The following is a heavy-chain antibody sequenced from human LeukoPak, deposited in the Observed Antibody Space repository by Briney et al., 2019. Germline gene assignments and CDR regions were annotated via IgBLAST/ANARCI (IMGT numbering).Heavy chain of an antibody. V-gene: IGHV1-69*06. Sequence: SVKVSCEASGGTFSSYAISWVRQAPGQGLEWMGGIIPIFGTANYAQKFQGRVTIPADKSTSTAYMELSSLRFEDTAVYYCAGGDTYYYGSSGYYSSMDVWGKGTTVTVSS. D-gene: IGHD3-22*01. J-gene: IGHJ6*03. CDR3: AGGDTYYYGSSGYYSSMDV. CDR1: GGTFSSYA. CDR2: IIPIFGTA.